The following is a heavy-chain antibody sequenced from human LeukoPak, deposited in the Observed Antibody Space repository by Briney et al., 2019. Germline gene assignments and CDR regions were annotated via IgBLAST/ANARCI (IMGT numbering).Heavy chain of an antibody. CDR2: SGSGGST. D-gene: IGHD2-15*01. J-gene: IGHJ4*02. V-gene: IGHV3-23*01. Sequence: SGSGGSTYYADSVKGRFTISRDNSKNTLYLQMNSLRAEDTAVYYCAKEDGDIVVVVRPFDYWGQGTLVTVSS. CDR3: AKEDGDIVVVVRPFDY.